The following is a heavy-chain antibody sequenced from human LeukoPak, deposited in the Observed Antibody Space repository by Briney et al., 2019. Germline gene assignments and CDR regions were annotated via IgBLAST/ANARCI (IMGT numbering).Heavy chain of an antibody. D-gene: IGHD4-17*01. Sequence: GGSLRLSCAASGFTFSSYSMNWVRQAPGKGLEWVSSISSSSSYIYYADSVKARFTITRDNATNSLYLQMNSLRAEDTAVYYCARESAPDYGDYVGYFQHWGQGTLVTVSS. CDR2: ISSSSSYI. CDR3: ARESAPDYGDYVGYFQH. CDR1: GFTFSSYS. J-gene: IGHJ1*01. V-gene: IGHV3-21*01.